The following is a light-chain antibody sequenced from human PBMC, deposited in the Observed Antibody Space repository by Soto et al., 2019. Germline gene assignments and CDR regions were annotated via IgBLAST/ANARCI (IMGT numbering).Light chain of an antibody. CDR3: QQRSNWPRT. CDR1: QSVGSY. J-gene: IGKJ1*01. CDR2: EAS. V-gene: IGKV3-11*01. Sequence: EIVLTQSPATLSLSPGERATLSCRASQSVGSYLAWYQQKPGQAPRLLIYEASKRATGIPARFSGSGSGTDFTLTISSLEPVDFAVYYCQQRSNWPRTFGQGTKVEIK.